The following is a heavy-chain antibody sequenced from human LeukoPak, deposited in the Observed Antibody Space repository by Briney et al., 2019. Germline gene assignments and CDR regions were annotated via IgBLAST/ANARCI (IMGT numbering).Heavy chain of an antibody. Sequence: GGSLRLSCVGSGFPFGDYAMHWVRQIPGKGLEWVSGINYESDTLGYVDSVKGRFAISRDNSMNSLFLQMNNLRPGDSATYYCAKAPFHDTGLDDAFDVWGQGTTVIVSS. CDR2: INYESDTL. V-gene: IGHV3-9*01. CDR3: AKAPFHDTGLDDAFDV. CDR1: GFPFGDYA. D-gene: IGHD2-8*02. J-gene: IGHJ3*01.